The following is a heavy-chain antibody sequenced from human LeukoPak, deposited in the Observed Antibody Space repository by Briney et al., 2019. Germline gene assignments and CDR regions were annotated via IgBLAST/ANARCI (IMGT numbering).Heavy chain of an antibody. CDR1: GFTFSNYA. J-gene: IGHJ3*02. CDR3: ARGTGYSVFDI. CDR2: ISSNGGST. D-gene: IGHD1-26*01. Sequence: QPGGSLRLSCSASGFTFSNYAMHWVRQAPGKGLEYVSAISSNGGSTYYADSVKGRFTISRDNSKNTLYLQMSSLRAEDTAVYYCARGTGYSVFDIWGQGTMVTVSS. V-gene: IGHV3-64D*06.